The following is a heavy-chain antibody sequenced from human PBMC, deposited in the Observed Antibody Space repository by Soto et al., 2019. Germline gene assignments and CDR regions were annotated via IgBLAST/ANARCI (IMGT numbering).Heavy chain of an antibody. Sequence: PGGSLRLSCAASGFTFSSYWMHWVRQAPGKGLVWVSRIKTDGSSTSYADSVKGRFTISRDNSKNTLYLQMNSLRAEDTAVYYCANYIVAMTHDAFDIWGQGTMVTVSS. CDR2: IKTDGSST. J-gene: IGHJ3*02. D-gene: IGHD5-12*01. CDR1: GFTFSSYW. V-gene: IGHV3-74*01. CDR3: ANYIVAMTHDAFDI.